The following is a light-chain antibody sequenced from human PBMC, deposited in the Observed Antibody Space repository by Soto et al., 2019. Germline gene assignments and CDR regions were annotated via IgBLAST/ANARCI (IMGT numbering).Light chain of an antibody. Sequence: QSALTQPASVSGSPGQSITISCTGTSSDVGGYKYVSWYQQHPGKVPKLMIYEVSNRPSGVSNRFSGSKSANTASLTISGLQAEDEADYYCHSYDSSAHWVFGGGTKLTVL. CDR3: HSYDSSAHWV. J-gene: IGLJ3*02. CDR1: SSDVGGYKY. V-gene: IGLV2-14*01. CDR2: EVS.